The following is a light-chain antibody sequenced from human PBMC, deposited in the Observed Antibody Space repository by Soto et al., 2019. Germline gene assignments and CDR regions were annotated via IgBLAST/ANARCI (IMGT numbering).Light chain of an antibody. CDR3: QQYDSSPRT. CDR1: QRVSSSS. CDR2: GAS. Sequence: PGERATLSCRASQRVSSSSLAWYQQKPGQAPRLLISGASSRAADIPDRFSGSGSGTDFTLTINRLEPEDFAVYYCQQYDSSPRTFGQGTKVDIK. V-gene: IGKV3-20*01. J-gene: IGKJ1*01.